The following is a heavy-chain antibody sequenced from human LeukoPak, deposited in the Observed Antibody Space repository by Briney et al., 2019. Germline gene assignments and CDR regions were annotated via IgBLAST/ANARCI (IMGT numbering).Heavy chain of an antibody. D-gene: IGHD3-10*01. CDR1: GFTFSSYF. CDR2: IASDGSQK. CDR3: VRERQYTIVHSVAFYI. J-gene: IGHJ3*02. V-gene: IGHV3-30-3*01. Sequence: GGSLRLSCAASGFTFSSYFLHWVRQAPGKGLEWAAVIASDGSQKFYVDSVRGRFSISRDNSKNTLYLQMNSLRAEDTAVYFCVRERQYTIVHSVAFYIWGQGTMVIGSS.